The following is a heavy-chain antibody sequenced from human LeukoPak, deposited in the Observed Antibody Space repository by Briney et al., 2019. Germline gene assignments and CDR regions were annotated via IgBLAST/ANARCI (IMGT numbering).Heavy chain of an antibody. CDR2: ISGSSGSTI. CDR1: GFTFSSYG. V-gene: IGHV3-48*04. D-gene: IGHD4-23*01. J-gene: IGHJ4*02. CDR3: ARDYGGSSPFDY. Sequence: PGGTLRLSCAASGFTFSSYGMSWVRQAPGKGLEWVSAISGSSGSTIYYADSVKGRFTISRDNAKNSLYLQMNSLRAEDTAVYYCARDYGGSSPFDYWGQGTLVTVSS.